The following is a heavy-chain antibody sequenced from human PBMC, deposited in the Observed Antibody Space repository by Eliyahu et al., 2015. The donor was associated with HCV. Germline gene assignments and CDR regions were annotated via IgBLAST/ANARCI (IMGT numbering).Heavy chain of an antibody. CDR2: VSSSGPT. Sequence: QLQLQESGPGLVKPSETLSLTCTVSGDSIISSTYTWGWIRQPPGKGLXWIGTVSSSGPTSYNPSLKSRVTIFVDTSSNQFSLKLSSVTAADTAVYYCARLPTGYPNWFDPWGQGTLVTVSS. V-gene: IGHV4-39*01. CDR3: ARLPTGYPNWFDP. J-gene: IGHJ5*02. D-gene: IGHD3-9*01. CDR1: GDSIISSTYT.